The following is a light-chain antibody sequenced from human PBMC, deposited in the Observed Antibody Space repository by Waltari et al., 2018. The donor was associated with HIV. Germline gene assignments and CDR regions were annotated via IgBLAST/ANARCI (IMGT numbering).Light chain of an antibody. CDR2: STN. V-gene: IGLV8-61*01. CDR1: SGSVSTTSF. Sequence: QTVVTQEPSFSVSPGGTVTLTCGLNSGSVSTTSFPSWYQQTPGQAPRTLIYSTNSRASGVPDRFSGSILGNKAALTSTGAQADDEADYYCLVHMGHGAWVFGGGTKLTVL. J-gene: IGLJ3*02. CDR3: LVHMGHGAWV.